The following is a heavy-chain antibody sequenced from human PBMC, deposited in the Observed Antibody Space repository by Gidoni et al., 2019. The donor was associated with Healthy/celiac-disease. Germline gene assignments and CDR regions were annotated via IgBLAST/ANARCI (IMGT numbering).Heavy chain of an antibody. V-gene: IGHV4-34*01. Sequence: QVQLQQWGAGLLKPSETLSLTCAVYGGSFSGYYWSWIRQPPGKGLEWIGEINHSGSTNYNPSLKSRVTISVDTSKNQFSLKLSSVTAADTAVYYCARRPGGWELLLRRGMDVWGQGTTVTVSS. D-gene: IGHD1-26*01. CDR2: INHSGST. CDR3: ARRPGGWELLLRRGMDV. J-gene: IGHJ6*02. CDR1: GGSFSGYY.